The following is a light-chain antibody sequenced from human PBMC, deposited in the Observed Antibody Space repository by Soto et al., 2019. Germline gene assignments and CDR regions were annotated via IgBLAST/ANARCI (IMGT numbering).Light chain of an antibody. J-gene: IGKJ5*01. Sequence: DIQMTQSPSFLSESVGDRVMITCRASQSISTTLTWYHQKPGKAPDLLIYGASSLQTGVTSRFTGSGSGTDFTLTITDLQPEDFATYYCQQNYSSPITFGQGTQLEIK. V-gene: IGKV1-39*01. CDR2: GAS. CDR1: QSISTT. CDR3: QQNYSSPIT.